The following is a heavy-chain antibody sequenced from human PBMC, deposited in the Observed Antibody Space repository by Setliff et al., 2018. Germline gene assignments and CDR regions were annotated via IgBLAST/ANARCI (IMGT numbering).Heavy chain of an antibody. J-gene: IGHJ3*02. Sequence: PGGSLRLSCAASGFIFSDYYMSWIRQTPGKGLEWVAYISRGATTTYYTDSVKGRFTISRDNAKNSLYLQMNGLRAEDTAVYYCAGDPAYGAFDIWGQGTMVTVSS. V-gene: IGHV3-11*01. D-gene: IGHD3-16*01. CDR3: AGDPAYGAFDI. CDR2: ISRGATTT. CDR1: GFIFSDYY.